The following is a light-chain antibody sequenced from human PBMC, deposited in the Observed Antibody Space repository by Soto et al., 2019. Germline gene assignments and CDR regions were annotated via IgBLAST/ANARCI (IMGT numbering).Light chain of an antibody. J-gene: IGLJ3*02. CDR1: SSDVGGYNY. Sequence: QSVLTQPASVSGSPGQSITISCTGTSSDVGGYNYVSWYQQYPGTAPKLMIHDVTNRPSGVSNRFSGSKSGNTASLTISGLQAEDEADYYCTSFTSSTPRWVFGGGTKLTVL. V-gene: IGLV2-14*01. CDR2: DVT. CDR3: TSFTSSTPRWV.